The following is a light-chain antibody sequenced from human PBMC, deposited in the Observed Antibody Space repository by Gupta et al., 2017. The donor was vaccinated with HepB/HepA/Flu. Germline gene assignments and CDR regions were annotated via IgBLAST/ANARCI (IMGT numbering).Light chain of an antibody. CDR3: QQRSNCHHDLFT. CDR2: DAS. V-gene: IGKV3-11*02. CDR1: QSVSSY. Sequence: EIVLTPSPATLSVSPGERATLPCRASQSVSSYLAWYDEKPGQAPRLLIYDASNRATCSTDGFSGSGCGRACTMAISSLDPEEFEVYYCQQRSNCHHDLFTFGHGTKVDIK. J-gene: IGKJ3*01.